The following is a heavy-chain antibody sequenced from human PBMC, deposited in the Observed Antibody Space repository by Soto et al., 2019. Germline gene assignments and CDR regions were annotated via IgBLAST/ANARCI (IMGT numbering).Heavy chain of an antibody. Sequence: QVQLQESGPGLVKPSQTLSLTCTVSGGSISSGDYKWSWIRQPPGKGLEWIGYIYYSGYNYNNPSLKSRVTMSVDTSKNLFSLKLSSVTAGDTAGYYCARSDNYVPFEYWGQGTLVTVSS. V-gene: IGHV4-30-4*01. CDR3: ARSDNYVPFEY. D-gene: IGHD4-4*01. J-gene: IGHJ4*02. CDR1: GGSISSGDYK. CDR2: IYYSGYN.